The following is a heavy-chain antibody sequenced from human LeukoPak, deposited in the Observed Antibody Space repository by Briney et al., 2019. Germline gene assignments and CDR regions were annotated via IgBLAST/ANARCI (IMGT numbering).Heavy chain of an antibody. CDR2: IYPNSGGT. CDR3: AWDSSGYYYFDY. V-gene: IGHV1-2*02. Sequence: ASVKVSCKASGYTFTGYYMHWVRQAPGQGLEWMGWIYPNSGGTNYAQKFQGRVTMTRDTSISTAYMELSRLRSDDTAVYYCAWDSSGYYYFDYWGQGTLVTVSS. J-gene: IGHJ4*02. D-gene: IGHD3-22*01. CDR1: GYTFTGYY.